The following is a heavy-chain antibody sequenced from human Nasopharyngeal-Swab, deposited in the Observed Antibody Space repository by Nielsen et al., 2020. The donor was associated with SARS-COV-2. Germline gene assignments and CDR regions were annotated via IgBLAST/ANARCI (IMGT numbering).Heavy chain of an antibody. V-gene: IGHV1-46*01. J-gene: IGHJ5*02. D-gene: IGHD6-13*01. CDR3: ASEPGGMAAPGKHFDP. CDR2: ITPSGGAT. Sequence: WVRQAPGQGLEWMGVITPSGGATNCARKFRGRVTMTRDPSTSTVYLDLSSLKSEDTAVYFCASEPGGMAAPGKHFDPWGQGTLVTVSS.